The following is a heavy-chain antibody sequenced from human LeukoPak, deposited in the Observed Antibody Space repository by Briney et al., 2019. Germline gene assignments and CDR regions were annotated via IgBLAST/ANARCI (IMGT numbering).Heavy chain of an antibody. CDR2: ISYDGSNK. CDR1: GFTFSSYG. CDR3: AKDRDYDSSGYLDY. Sequence: GGSLRLSCAASGFTFSSYGMHWVRQAPGKGLEWVAVISYDGSNKYYADSVKGRFTISRDNSRNTLYLQMNSLRAEDTAVYYCAKDRDYDSSGYLDYWGQGTLVTVSS. D-gene: IGHD3-22*01. J-gene: IGHJ4*02. V-gene: IGHV3-30*18.